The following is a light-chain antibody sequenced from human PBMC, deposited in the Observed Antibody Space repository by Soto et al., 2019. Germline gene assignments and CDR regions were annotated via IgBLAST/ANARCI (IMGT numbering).Light chain of an antibody. Sequence: SYELTQPPSVSVAPGETARISCGGKNIGSKGIHWYQQKPGQAPVLVIYSDTDLPPVIPERFSGSNSANMATLTISRVEAGDEADHYCQVWDSGSAHVLFGGGTKLTVL. CDR3: QVWDSGSAHVL. V-gene: IGLV3-21*01. J-gene: IGLJ2*01. CDR2: SDT. CDR1: NIGSKG.